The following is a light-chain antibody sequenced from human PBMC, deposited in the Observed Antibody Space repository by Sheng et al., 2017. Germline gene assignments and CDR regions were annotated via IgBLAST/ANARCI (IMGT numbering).Light chain of an antibody. CDR1: SSNIGNTY. CDR2: ENN. Sequence: QSVLTQPPSVSAAPGQRVTISCSGSSSNIGNTYVSWYQQLPGKAPKLLIYENNKRPSGIPDRFSGSKSGTSATLGITGLQTGDEADYYCGTWDSSLSAGVFGGGTKLTVL. CDR3: GTWDSSLSAGV. V-gene: IGLV1-51*02. J-gene: IGLJ3*02.